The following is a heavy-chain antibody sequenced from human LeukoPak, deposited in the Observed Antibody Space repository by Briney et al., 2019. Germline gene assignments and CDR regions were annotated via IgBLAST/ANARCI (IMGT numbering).Heavy chain of an antibody. D-gene: IGHD6-19*01. V-gene: IGHV3-23*01. CDR2: ISGSGGRT. CDR1: GFTFSNYA. Sequence: PGGSLRLSXAASGFTFSNYAMSWVRQAPGKGLEWVSVISGSGGRTYYADSVKRRFTISRDNSKNTLYLQMNSLRAEDTAIYYCAKDGYSSGWPPEYFQHWGQGTLVTVSS. J-gene: IGHJ1*01. CDR3: AKDGYSSGWPPEYFQH.